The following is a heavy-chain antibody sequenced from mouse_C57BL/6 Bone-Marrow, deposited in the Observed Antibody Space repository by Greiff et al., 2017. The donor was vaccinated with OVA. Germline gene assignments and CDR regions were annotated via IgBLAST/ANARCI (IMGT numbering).Heavy chain of an antibody. J-gene: IGHJ4*01. CDR2: IYPRSGNT. CDR3: ARRYDGYPYYAMDY. V-gene: IGHV1-81*01. CDR1: GYTFTSYG. D-gene: IGHD2-3*01. Sequence: QVQLQQSGAELARPGASVKLSCKASGYTFTSYGISWVKQRTGQGLEWIGEIYPRSGNTYYNEKFKGKATLTADKSSSTAYMELRSLTSEDSAVDFCARRYDGYPYYAMDYWGQGTSVTVSS.